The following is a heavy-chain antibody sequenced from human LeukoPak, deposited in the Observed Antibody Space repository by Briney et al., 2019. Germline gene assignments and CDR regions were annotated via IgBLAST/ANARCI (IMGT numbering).Heavy chain of an antibody. CDR1: GGSISSGGYY. CDR2: IYYSGGT. J-gene: IGHJ6*02. V-gene: IGHV4-31*03. D-gene: IGHD6-13*01. CDR3: AREPYSSSSGYGMDV. Sequence: SETLSLTCTVSGGSISSGGYYWRWIRQHPGKGLEWIGYIYYSGGTYYNPSLKSRVTISVDTSKNQFSLKLSSVTAADTAVYYCAREPYSSSSGYGMDVWGQGTTVTVSS.